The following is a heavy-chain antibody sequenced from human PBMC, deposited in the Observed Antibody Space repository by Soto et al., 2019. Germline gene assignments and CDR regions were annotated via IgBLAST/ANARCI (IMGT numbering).Heavy chain of an antibody. Sequence: ASVKVSCKASGYTFTSYAMHWVRQAPGQRLEWMGWINAGNGNTKYSQKFQGRVTITRDTSASTAYMELGSLRSEDTAVYYCARSVVVPAAIIYWFDPWGQGTLVTVSS. J-gene: IGHJ5*02. V-gene: IGHV1-3*01. CDR2: INAGNGNT. CDR3: ARSVVVPAAIIYWFDP. CDR1: GYTFTSYA. D-gene: IGHD2-2*02.